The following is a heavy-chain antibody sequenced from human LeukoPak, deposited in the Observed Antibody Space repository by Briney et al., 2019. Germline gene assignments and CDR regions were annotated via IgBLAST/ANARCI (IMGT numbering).Heavy chain of an antibody. V-gene: IGHV4-30-4*01. CDR3: ATISGDRDAFDI. J-gene: IGHJ3*02. CDR2: IYSSGRP. Sequence: SQTLSLTCTVSGGSTSNDDSYWSWVRQPPGGGLEWIGYIYSSGRPYYNPSLKTRVIISLETSKNQFSLKLSSVTAADTAVYYGATISGDRDAFDIWGQGTVVTVSS. CDR1: GGSTSNDDSY. D-gene: IGHD7-27*01.